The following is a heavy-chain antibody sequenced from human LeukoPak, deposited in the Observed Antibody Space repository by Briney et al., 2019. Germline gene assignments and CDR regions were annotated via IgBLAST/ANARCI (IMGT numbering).Heavy chain of an antibody. D-gene: IGHD1-1*01. CDR1: GGSIRSGSYY. CDR3: ARRYPSRYYFDY. CDR2: IYYSGST. Sequence: SETLSLTCTVSGGSIRSGSYYWGWIRQPPGKGLEWIGDIYYSGSTYYDPSPKSRVTISADTSKNQFSLKLNSVTAADTAVYYCARRYPSRYYFDYWGQGTLVTVSS. V-gene: IGHV4-39*01. J-gene: IGHJ4*02.